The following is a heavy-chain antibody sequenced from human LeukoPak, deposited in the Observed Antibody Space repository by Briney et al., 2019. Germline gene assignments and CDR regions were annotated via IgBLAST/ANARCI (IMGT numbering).Heavy chain of an antibody. CDR2: IRYDGSNT. V-gene: IGHV3-30*02. J-gene: IGHJ4*02. CDR1: GFTFSSYG. Sequence: QPGRSLRLSCAASGFTFSSYGMHWVRQAPGKGLEWVAFIRYDGSNTYYADSVKGRFTISRDNSKNTLYLQMQSLRGEDTAVYYCAKVDTSMVSFGSFDYWGQGTLVTVSS. CDR3: AKVDTSMVSFGSFDY. D-gene: IGHD5-18*01.